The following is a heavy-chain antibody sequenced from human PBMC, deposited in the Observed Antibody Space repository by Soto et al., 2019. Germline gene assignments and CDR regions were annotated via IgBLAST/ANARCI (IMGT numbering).Heavy chain of an antibody. CDR3: AKGDYDILTGSIDY. CDR1: GFTFDDYT. Sequence: GGSLRLSCAASGFTFDDYTMHWVRQAPGKGLEWVSLISWDGGSTYYADSVKGRFTISRDNSKNSLYLQMNSLRTEDTALYYCAKGDYDILTGSIDYWGQGTLVTVSS. V-gene: IGHV3-43*01. J-gene: IGHJ4*02. D-gene: IGHD3-9*01. CDR2: ISWDGGST.